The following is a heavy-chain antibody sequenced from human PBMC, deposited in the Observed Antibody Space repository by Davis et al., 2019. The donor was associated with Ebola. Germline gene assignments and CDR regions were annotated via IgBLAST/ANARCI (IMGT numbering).Heavy chain of an antibody. J-gene: IGHJ4*02. CDR3: ARYRYSNYVDY. V-gene: IGHV4-34*01. CDR2: INHSGST. Sequence: MPGGSLRLSCAVYGGSFSGYYWSWIRQPPGKGLEWIGEINHSGSTNYNPSLKSRVTISVDTSKNQFSLKLSSVTAADTAVYYCARYRYSNYVDYWGQGTLVTVSS. D-gene: IGHD4-11*01. CDR1: GGSFSGYY.